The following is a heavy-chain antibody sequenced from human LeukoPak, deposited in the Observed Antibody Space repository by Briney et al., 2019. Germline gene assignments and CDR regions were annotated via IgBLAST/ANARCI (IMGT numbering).Heavy chain of an antibody. CDR1: GFTFSSYA. J-gene: IGHJ4*02. CDR3: AREGGAVAGFFDY. CDR2: ISYDGSNK. V-gene: IGHV3-30-3*01. D-gene: IGHD6-19*01. Sequence: QAGGSLRLSCAASGFTFSSYAMHWVRKAQGKGLEGVAVISYDGSNKYYADSVKGRFTISRDNSKNTLYLQMNSLRAEDTAVYYCAREGGAVAGFFDYWGQGTLVTVSS.